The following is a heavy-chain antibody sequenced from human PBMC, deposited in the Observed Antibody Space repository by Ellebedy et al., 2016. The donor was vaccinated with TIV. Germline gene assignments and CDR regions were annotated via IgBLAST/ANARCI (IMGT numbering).Heavy chain of an antibody. J-gene: IGHJ5*02. Sequence: PGGSLRLSCAASGFTFSSYWMHWVRQAPGKGLVWVSRINSDGSSTIYADSVKGRFTISRENAKNALFLQMDGLRVDDSAVYYCVGFGVFNLWGQGAPVTVSS. CDR1: GFTFSSYW. D-gene: IGHD3-3*01. V-gene: IGHV3-74*01. CDR3: VGFGVFNL. CDR2: INSDGSST.